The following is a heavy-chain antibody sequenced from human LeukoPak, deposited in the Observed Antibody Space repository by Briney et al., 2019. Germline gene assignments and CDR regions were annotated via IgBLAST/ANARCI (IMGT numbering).Heavy chain of an antibody. CDR3: AKDWTPHNRVYDCFDF. CDR1: GFAFGVHA. V-gene: IGHV3-23*01. CDR2: IGSGADL. D-gene: IGHD3-16*01. J-gene: IGHJ4*02. Sequence: PGGSLRLSCAASGFAFGVHAMSWVRQAPGKGPEWVATIGSGADLFCAESVKGRFTISRDDPRNTLWLQMNSLRAEDTALYYCAKDWTPHNRVYDCFDFWGQGTQVTVSS.